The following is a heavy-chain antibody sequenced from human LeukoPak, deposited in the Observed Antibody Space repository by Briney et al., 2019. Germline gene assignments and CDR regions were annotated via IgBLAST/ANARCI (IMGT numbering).Heavy chain of an antibody. CDR3: ARDCDYYDSSGYCPDAFDI. Sequence: CKXSGXXFXSXGISWVRQAPGQGLEWMGWISAYNGNTNYAQKLQGRVTMTTDTSTSTAYMELRSLRSDDTAVYYCARDCDYYDSSGYCPDAFDIWGQGTMVTVSS. J-gene: IGHJ3*02. D-gene: IGHD3-22*01. CDR2: ISAYNGNT. CDR1: GXXFXSXG. V-gene: IGHV1-18*01.